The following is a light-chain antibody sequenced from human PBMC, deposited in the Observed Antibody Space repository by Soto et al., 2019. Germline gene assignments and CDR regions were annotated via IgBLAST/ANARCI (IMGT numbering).Light chain of an antibody. J-gene: IGLJ3*02. CDR3: CSYAGSRTFV. CDR2: EGT. Sequence: QSALTQPASVSGSPEQSITISCTGTSSDVGAYNLVSWYQQHPGKAPRLIIYEGTKRPSGIPHRFSGSKSDNTASLTISGLRAEDEAHYHCCSYAGSRTFVFGGGTQLTVL. V-gene: IGLV2-23*01. CDR1: SSDVGAYNL.